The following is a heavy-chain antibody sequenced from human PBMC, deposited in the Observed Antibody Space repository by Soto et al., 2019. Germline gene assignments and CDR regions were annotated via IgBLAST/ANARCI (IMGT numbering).Heavy chain of an antibody. V-gene: IGHV1-69*10. Sequence: QVQLVQSGAEVKKPGSSVKVSCKASGATYSNSAISWVRQAPGQGLEWMGGINPILGIPDYAHKFQGRVTITADESMNTVYMDLGSLRSEDTALYFCARGGVDVVATSAFDYWSQGTLVTVSS. D-gene: IGHD5-12*01. CDR2: INPILGIP. J-gene: IGHJ4*02. CDR3: ARGGVDVVATSAFDY. CDR1: GATYSNSA.